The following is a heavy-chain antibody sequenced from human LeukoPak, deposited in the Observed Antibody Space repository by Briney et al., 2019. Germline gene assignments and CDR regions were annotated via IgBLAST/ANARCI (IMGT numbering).Heavy chain of an antibody. CDR3: AHRFHHDSSGYYGVYSFND. J-gene: IGHJ4*02. CDR2: IYWNDDK. V-gene: IGHV2-5*01. Sequence: SGPTLVNPPQTLTLTSTLSVFSLSTSGVGVGWIRQPPGKALEWLALIYWNDDKRYSPSLKTRLTITKDTSKNQVVLTMTNMDPVDTATYYWAHRFHHDSSGYYGVYSFNDWSRGTLVTVSS. CDR1: VFSLSTSGVG. D-gene: IGHD3-22*01.